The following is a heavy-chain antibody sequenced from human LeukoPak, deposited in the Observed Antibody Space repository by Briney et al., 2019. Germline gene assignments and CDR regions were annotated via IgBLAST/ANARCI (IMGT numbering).Heavy chain of an antibody. CDR1: GFTFSSYS. V-gene: IGHV3-21*01. CDR3: ASEYESSGSFDY. Sequence: GGSLRLSCAASGFTFSSYSMNWVRQAPGKGLEWVSSISSSSSYIYYADSVKGRFTISRDNAKNSLYLQMNSLRAEDTAVYYCASEYESSGSFDYWGQGALVTVSS. J-gene: IGHJ4*02. D-gene: IGHD3-22*01. CDR2: ISSSSSYI.